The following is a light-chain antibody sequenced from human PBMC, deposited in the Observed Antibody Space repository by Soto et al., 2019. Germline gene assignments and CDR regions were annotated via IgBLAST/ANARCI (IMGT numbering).Light chain of an antibody. J-gene: IGLJ2*01. CDR2: EDT. V-gene: IGLV3-1*01. CDR1: KLGDKY. Sequence: SYELTQPPSVSVSPGQTARITCSGDKLGDKYACWYQQKPGQSPVVVIYEDTKRPSGIPERFSGSNSGNTATLTISGTQAMDEADYYCQAWDSSTEVVFGGGTKVTVL. CDR3: QAWDSSTEVV.